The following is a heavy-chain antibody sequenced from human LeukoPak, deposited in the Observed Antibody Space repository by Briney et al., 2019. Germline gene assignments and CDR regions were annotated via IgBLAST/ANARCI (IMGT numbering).Heavy chain of an antibody. CDR3: AITYYYGSGSYPAYYFDY. CDR2: IIPIFGTA. Sequence: SVKVSCKASGYTVTSYYMHWVRQAPGQGLEWMGGIIPIFGTANYAQKFQGRVTITADKSTSTAYMELSSLRSEDTAVYYCAITYYYGSGSYPAYYFDYWGQGTLVTVSS. D-gene: IGHD3-10*01. CDR1: GYTVTSYY. J-gene: IGHJ4*02. V-gene: IGHV1-69*06.